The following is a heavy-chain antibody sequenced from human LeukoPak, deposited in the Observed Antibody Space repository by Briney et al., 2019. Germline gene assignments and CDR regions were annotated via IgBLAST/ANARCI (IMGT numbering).Heavy chain of an antibody. CDR3: VRDETLWTLDW. Sequence: GGSLRLSCTASGFTFSGHWIHWVRQAPGRGLVWVSCINEDGTDSMHAESVKGRFTISRDNAKNTVYLQMNSLRAEDTAVYYCVRDETLWTLDWWGQGTLVSVSS. V-gene: IGHV3-74*03. CDR2: INEDGTDS. D-gene: IGHD1-1*01. CDR1: GFTFSGHW. J-gene: IGHJ4*02.